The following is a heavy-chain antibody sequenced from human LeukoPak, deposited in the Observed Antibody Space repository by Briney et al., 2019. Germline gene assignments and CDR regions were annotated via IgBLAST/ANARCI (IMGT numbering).Heavy chain of an antibody. D-gene: IGHD5-24*01. CDR1: GFTVSSNY. CDR3: AKDHGMATIKRFDY. CDR2: IYSGGST. Sequence: GGSLRLSXAASGFTVSSNYMSWVRQAPGKGLEWVSVIYSGGSTYYADSVKGRFTISRDNSKNTLYLQMNSLRAEDTAVYYCAKDHGMATIKRFDYWGQGTLVTVSS. V-gene: IGHV3-66*02. J-gene: IGHJ4*02.